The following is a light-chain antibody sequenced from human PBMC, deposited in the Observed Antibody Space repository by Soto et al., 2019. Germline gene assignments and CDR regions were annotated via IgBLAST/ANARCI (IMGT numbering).Light chain of an antibody. J-gene: IGKJ1*01. Sequence: EIVLTQYPGTLSLSPGERATLSCRASQSVSSSYLARYQQQPGQDPRLLIYGASSRATGIPDRFRGGGSGTDCTLIISKLEPEDFAVYYCQHYGISHTFGQGTKVEI. CDR1: QSVSSSY. CDR3: QHYGISHT. V-gene: IGKV3-20*01. CDR2: GAS.